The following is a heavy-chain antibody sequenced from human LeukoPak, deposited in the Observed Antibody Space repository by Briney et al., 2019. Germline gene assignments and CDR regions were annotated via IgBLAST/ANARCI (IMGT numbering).Heavy chain of an antibody. Sequence: GGSLRLSCAASGFPFDDFTMHWIRQRPGRGREWVCFVDRDGSITHYADALRGRVTVSRDNSRNSLYLQMNSLTTEDSGLYFCAKDRGNSGWYLYFDHWGQGTPVTVSS. CDR3: AKDRGNSGWYLYFDH. CDR1: GFPFDDFT. D-gene: IGHD6-19*01. J-gene: IGHJ4*02. CDR2: VDRDGSIT. V-gene: IGHV3-43*01.